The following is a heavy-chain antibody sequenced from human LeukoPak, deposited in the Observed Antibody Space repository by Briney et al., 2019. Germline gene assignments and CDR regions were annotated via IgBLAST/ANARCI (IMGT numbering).Heavy chain of an antibody. Sequence: GGSLRLSCATSGFPFSVFSMNWVRQAPGKGLEWVSSISGNSQYIVYADSLRGRSTISRDNAESSLYRQINSLRAEDTAVYYCATHGDSSGYYSDSWGQGTLVTVSS. CDR2: ISGNSQYI. CDR3: ATHGDSSGYYSDS. CDR1: GFPFSVFS. V-gene: IGHV3-21*01. D-gene: IGHD3-22*01. J-gene: IGHJ4*02.